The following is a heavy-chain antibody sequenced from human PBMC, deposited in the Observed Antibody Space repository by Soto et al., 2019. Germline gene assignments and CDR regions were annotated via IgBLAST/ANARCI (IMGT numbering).Heavy chain of an antibody. D-gene: IGHD1-1*01. CDR3: ETWHVREQAYDV. J-gene: IGHJ3*01. V-gene: IGHV3-53*01. CDR1: GFTISGKKY. CDR2: LDDFDGS. Sequence: DVQLVESGGGLIQPGESLRLSCAAFGFTISGKKYVAWVRHAPGRGLGWVSALDDFDGSFYAASVKGRFTSSRDSPKTTVYFQVNDLRPDTTAVYYCETWHVREQAYDVWGEGTTGTVSS.